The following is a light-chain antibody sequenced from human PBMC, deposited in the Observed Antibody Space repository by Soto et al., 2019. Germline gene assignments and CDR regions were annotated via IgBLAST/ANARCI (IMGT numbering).Light chain of an antibody. Sequence: EIVLTQSPDTLSLSPGERATLSCRASQSVSTNSLAWYQQKPGQAPRPLIYGASSRATGTPDRFSGSGSGTDFTLIISRLEPEDFATYYCQQSYSSPLLAFGGETKVEIK. J-gene: IGKJ4*01. CDR1: QSVSTNS. V-gene: IGKV3D-20*02. CDR3: QQSYSSPLLA. CDR2: GAS.